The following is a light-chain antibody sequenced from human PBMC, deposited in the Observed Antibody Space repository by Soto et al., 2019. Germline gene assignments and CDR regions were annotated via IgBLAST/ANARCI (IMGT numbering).Light chain of an antibody. V-gene: IGLV2-8*01. CDR3: SSYAGSNIL. J-gene: IGLJ1*01. CDR1: SSDVGGYNY. Sequence: QSGLTQPRSASGSPGQSVTISCTGTSSDVGGYNYVSWYQQHPGKAPKLMIYEVNKRPSGVPDRFSASKSGNTASLTVSGLQAEDEADYYCSSYAGSNILFGTGTKVTVL. CDR2: EVN.